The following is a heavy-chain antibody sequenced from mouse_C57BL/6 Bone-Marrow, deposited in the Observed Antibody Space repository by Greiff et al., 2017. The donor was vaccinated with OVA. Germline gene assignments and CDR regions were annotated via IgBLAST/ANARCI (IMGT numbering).Heavy chain of an antibody. CDR3: ARQGTGTMWYFEV. D-gene: IGHD4-1*01. CDR1: GYTFTSYW. CDR2: IHPNSGST. J-gene: IGHJ1*03. Sequence: VQLQQPGAELVKPGASVKLSCKASGYTFTSYWMHWVKQRPGQGLEWIGMIHPNSGSTNYNEKFKSKATLTVDKSSSTAYMQLSSLTSEDSAVYVCARQGTGTMWYFEVWGTGTTVTVSS. V-gene: IGHV1-64*01.